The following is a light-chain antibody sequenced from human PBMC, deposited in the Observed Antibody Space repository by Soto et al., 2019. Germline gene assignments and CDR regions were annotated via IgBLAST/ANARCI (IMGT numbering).Light chain of an antibody. Sequence: EIVMTQSPATLSVSPGERATLSCRASQSVSTNLAWYQQKPGQAPRLLIFGASTRATDVPARLSGSGSGTEFTLTISSLQSEDFAVYYRLQHNSCPRTFGQGTRLEV. J-gene: IGKJ1*01. CDR2: GAS. CDR3: LQHNSCPRT. CDR1: QSVSTN. V-gene: IGKV3-15*01.